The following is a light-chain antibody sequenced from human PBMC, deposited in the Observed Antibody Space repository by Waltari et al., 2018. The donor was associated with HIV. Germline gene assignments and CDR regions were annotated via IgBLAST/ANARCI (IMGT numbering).Light chain of an antibody. CDR2: CAS. Sequence: DIVMTQSPDSLAVPLGARATFNCPSSRSIFYNRNYLAWYQQKPGQPPKVLIYCASTRAFGVPDRFSGSGSGTDFTLTISRVQADDVATYYCQQHYILRSTFGGGTKIEI. CDR1: RSIFYNRNY. J-gene: IGKJ4*01. CDR3: QQHYILRST. V-gene: IGKV4-1*01.